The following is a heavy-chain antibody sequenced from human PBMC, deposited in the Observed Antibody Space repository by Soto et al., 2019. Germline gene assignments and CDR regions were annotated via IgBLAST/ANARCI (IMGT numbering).Heavy chain of an antibody. CDR1: GGSFSGYF. J-gene: IGHJ4*02. CDR2: IHQSGST. V-gene: IGHV4-34*01. Sequence: QVQLQQWGAGLLKPSETLSLTCAVYGGSFSGYFWSWIRQPPGKGLEWIGEIHQSGSTNYNPSLKSRVTISVDTSKNQFSLKLSSVTAADTAVYYCARLRRGYSSSWSVYWGQGTLVTVSS. CDR3: ARLRRGYSSSWSVY. D-gene: IGHD6-13*01.